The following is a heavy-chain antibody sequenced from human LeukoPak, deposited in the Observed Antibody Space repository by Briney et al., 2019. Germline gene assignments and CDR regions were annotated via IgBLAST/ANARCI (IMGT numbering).Heavy chain of an antibody. D-gene: IGHD3-3*01. J-gene: IGHJ4*02. CDR1: GYTFTGYY. CDR3: ARDLVGGIWSAGF. Sequence: ASVKVSCKASGYTFTGYYVHWVRQAPDQGLEWMGRITPNTGDTIYAQRFQGRATMTRDTSISAAYMELSSLRSDDTAIYYCARDLVGGIWSAGFWGQGTLVTVSS. CDR2: ITPNTGDT. V-gene: IGHV1-2*06.